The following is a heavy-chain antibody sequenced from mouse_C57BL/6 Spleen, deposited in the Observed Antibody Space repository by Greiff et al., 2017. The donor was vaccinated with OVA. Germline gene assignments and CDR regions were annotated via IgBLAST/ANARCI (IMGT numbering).Heavy chain of an antibody. CDR3: ASSNYEVFAY. D-gene: IGHD2-5*01. CDR1: GYTFTSYW. Sequence: QVQLQQPGAELVKTGASVKLSCKASGYTFTSYWMQWVKQRPGQGLEWIGEIDPSDSYTNYNQKFKGKATLTVDTSSSTAYMQLSSLTSEDSAVYYCASSNYEVFAYWGQGTLVTVSA. CDR2: IDPSDSYT. J-gene: IGHJ3*01. V-gene: IGHV1-50*01.